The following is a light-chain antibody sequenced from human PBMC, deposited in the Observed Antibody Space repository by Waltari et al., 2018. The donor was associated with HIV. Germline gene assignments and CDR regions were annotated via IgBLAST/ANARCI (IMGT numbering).Light chain of an antibody. Sequence: QSALPQPASVSGSPGQSITISCTGTSSDVGGYNYVSWYQQHPGKAPKLMIYEVSNRPSGVSNRFSGSKSGNTASLTISGLQAEDEADYYYSSYTSSSLVVFGGGTKLTVL. CDR3: SSYTSSSLVV. V-gene: IGLV2-14*01. CDR1: SSDVGGYNY. CDR2: EVS. J-gene: IGLJ2*01.